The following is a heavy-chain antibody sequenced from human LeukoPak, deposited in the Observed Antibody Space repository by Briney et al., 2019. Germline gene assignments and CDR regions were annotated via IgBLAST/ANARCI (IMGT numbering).Heavy chain of an antibody. Sequence: GSLRLSCTASRFTISDYYMTWIRQAPGKGLEWVSFISSSGVTIYYADSVKGRFTISRDNAKNSLYLQMNSLRAEDTAVYYCARGGYCSGGSCYSNAFDIWGQGTMVTVSS. CDR2: ISSSGVTI. CDR3: ARGGYCSGGSCYSNAFDI. D-gene: IGHD2-15*01. CDR1: RFTISDYY. J-gene: IGHJ3*02. V-gene: IGHV3-11*01.